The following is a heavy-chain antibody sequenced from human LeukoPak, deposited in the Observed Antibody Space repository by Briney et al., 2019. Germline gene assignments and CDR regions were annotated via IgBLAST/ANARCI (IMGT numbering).Heavy chain of an antibody. Sequence: ASVKVSCKASGYTFTSYGISWVRQAPGQGLEWMGWISAYNGNTNYAQKLQGRVTMTTDTSTSTAYMELRSLRSDDTAVYYCARVRLYDFWSGYYQYYFDYWGQGTLVTASS. CDR2: ISAYNGNT. V-gene: IGHV1-18*01. CDR1: GYTFTSYG. J-gene: IGHJ4*02. D-gene: IGHD3-3*01. CDR3: ARVRLYDFWSGYYQYYFDY.